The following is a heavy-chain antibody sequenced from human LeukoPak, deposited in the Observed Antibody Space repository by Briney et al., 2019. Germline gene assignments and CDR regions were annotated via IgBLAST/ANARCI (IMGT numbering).Heavy chain of an antibody. CDR1: GGSISSSSYY. CDR2: IYYSGST. J-gene: IGHJ4*02. CDR3: ARTNSSGWFPQDY. D-gene: IGHD6-19*01. Sequence: SETLSLTCTVSGGSISSSSYYWGWIRQPPGKGLEWIGSIYYSGSTYYNPSLKSRVTISVDTSKNQFSLKLSSVTAADTAVYYCARTNSSGWFPQDYWGQGTLVTVSS. V-gene: IGHV4-39*07.